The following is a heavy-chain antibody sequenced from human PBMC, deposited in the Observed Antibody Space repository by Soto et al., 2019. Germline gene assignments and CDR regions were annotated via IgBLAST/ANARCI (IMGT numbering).Heavy chain of an antibody. J-gene: IGHJ4*02. V-gene: IGHV3-23*01. CDR1: GFTCSSYA. CDR2: ISGSGGST. CDR3: AKYPDIVVVVAATKAGTM. Sequence: GGSLRLSCEASGFTCSSYAMSWVRQAPGKGLEWVSAISGSGGSTYYADSVKGRFTISRDNSKNTLYLQMNSLRAEDTAVYYCAKYPDIVVVVAATKAGTMWGQGTLVTVSS. D-gene: IGHD2-15*01.